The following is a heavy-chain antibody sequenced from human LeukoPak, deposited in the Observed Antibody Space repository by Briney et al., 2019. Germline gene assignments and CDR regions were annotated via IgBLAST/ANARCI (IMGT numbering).Heavy chain of an antibody. CDR2: IKQVGGGK. V-gene: IGHV3-7*03. Sequence: QAGGSLKPSGLASGFSFSSNWMSGIGQPQGKGLEWWANIKQVGGGKSYVGSVKGRFTISRDNSKNTLYLQMNSLRAEDTAVYYCAKVSGGVTMVRGVITPAPYYFDYWGQGTLVTVSS. D-gene: IGHD3-10*01. J-gene: IGHJ4*02. CDR1: GFSFSSNW. CDR3: AKVSGGVTMVRGVITPAPYYFDY.